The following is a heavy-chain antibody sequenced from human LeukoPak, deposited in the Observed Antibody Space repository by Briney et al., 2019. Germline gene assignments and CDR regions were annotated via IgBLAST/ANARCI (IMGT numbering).Heavy chain of an antibody. CDR2: IYTSGST. V-gene: IGHV4-61*09. CDR3: ASSLSSGYYYDYAIDY. J-gene: IGHJ4*02. D-gene: IGHD3-22*01. CDR1: GGSISSGSYY. Sequence: SQTLSLTCTVSGGSISSGSYYWSWIRQPAGKGLEWIGHIYTSGSTNYNPSLKSRVTISVDTSKNQFSLKLSSVTAADTAVYYCASSLSSGYYYDYAIDYWGQGTLVTVSS.